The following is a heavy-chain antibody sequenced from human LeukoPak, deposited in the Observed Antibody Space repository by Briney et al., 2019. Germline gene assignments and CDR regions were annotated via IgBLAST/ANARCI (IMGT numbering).Heavy chain of an antibody. V-gene: IGHV3-21*01. CDR1: GFTFSSYS. Sequence: PGGSLRLSCAASGFTFSSYSMNWVRQAPGKGLEWVSSISSSSSYIYYADSVKGRFTISRDNAKNSLYLQMNSLRAEDTAVYYCARVYSGTSPYFDYWGQGTLVTVSS. D-gene: IGHD1-14*01. CDR3: ARVYSGTSPYFDY. J-gene: IGHJ4*02. CDR2: ISSSSSYI.